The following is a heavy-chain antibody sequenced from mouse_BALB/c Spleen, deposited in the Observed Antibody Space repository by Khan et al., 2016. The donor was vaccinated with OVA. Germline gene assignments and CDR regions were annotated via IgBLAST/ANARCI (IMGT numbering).Heavy chain of an antibody. V-gene: IGHV5-6*01. CDR1: GFTFSTFG. Sequence: EVELVESGGDLVKPGGSLKLSCAASGFTFSTFGMSWVRQTPDKRLEWVATISTGGSYTYYPDIVKGRFIISRDNAKNTLDLTMSSLKSEDTAMYYCTRLAYYYDSEGFAYWGQGTLVTVSA. CDR2: ISTGGSYT. D-gene: IGHD1-1*01. J-gene: IGHJ3*01. CDR3: TRLAYYYDSEGFAY.